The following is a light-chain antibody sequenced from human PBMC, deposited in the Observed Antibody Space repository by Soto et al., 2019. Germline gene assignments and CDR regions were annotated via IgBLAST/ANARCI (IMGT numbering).Light chain of an antibody. Sequence: DIRMTQSPPSLSASVGDRVTITFRASQSISSYLNWYQQKPGEAPKLLIYLVSSLQSGVPSRFSGSESGTDYTLTINSVQPEDLAPYYCQQTYDTPMPFGQGTRLAIK. V-gene: IGKV1-39*01. J-gene: IGKJ5*01. CDR3: QQTYDTPMP. CDR1: QSISSY. CDR2: LVS.